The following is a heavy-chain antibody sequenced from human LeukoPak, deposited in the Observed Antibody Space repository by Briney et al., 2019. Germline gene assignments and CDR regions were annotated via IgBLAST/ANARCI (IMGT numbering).Heavy chain of an antibody. V-gene: IGHV1-2*02. CDR3: AKGGSGYYLDC. J-gene: IGHJ4*02. CDR1: GYTFTGYY. CDR2: INPNSGST. Sequence: ASVKVSCKACGYTFTGYYMDWVRQARGQGLEGMGCINPNSGSTNYAQKFQGRVTKNRDTSRSTAHIEGNGQRSDDTAVYYCAKGGSGYYLDCWGQGPLVTVSS. D-gene: IGHD3-22*01.